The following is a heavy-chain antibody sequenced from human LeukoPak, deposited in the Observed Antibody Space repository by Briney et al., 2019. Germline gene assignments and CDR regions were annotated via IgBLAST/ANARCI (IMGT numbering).Heavy chain of an antibody. CDR3: AREGRFLEWLSNY. D-gene: IGHD3-3*01. CDR2: IYYSRSN. CDR1: GGSISSSSYY. V-gene: IGHV4-39*02. J-gene: IGHJ4*02. Sequence: PSETLSLTCTVSGGSISSSSYYWGWIRQPPGKGLEWIGNIYYSRSNYYNPSLKSRVTISVDTSKNQFSLKLSSVTAADTAVYYCAREGRFLEWLSNYWGQGTLVTVSS.